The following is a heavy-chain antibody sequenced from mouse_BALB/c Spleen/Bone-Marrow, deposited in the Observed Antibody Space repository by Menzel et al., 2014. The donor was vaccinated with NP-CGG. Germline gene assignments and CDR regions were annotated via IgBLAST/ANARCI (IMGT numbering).Heavy chain of an antibody. Sequence: VQLQQSGAELARPGASVKLSCKASGYTFTSYWMQWVKQRPRQGLEWIGAIYPGDGDTRYTQKFKGKATLTADKSSSTAYMQLSSLASEDSAVYYCARGRNYYGSSYYFDYWGQGTTLTISS. CDR1: GYTFTSYW. D-gene: IGHD1-1*01. CDR2: IYPGDGDT. V-gene: IGHV1-87*01. J-gene: IGHJ2*01. CDR3: ARGRNYYGSSYYFDY.